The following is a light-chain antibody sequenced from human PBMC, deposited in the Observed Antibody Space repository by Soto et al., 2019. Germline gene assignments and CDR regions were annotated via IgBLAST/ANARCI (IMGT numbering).Light chain of an antibody. V-gene: IGKV1-5*03. CDR1: QSIGSW. CDR3: QQYNTYPYT. CDR2: KAS. J-gene: IGKJ2*01. Sequence: DIQMTQSPSTLSASVGDRVTITCRASQSIGSWLDWYQQKPGKAPDLLIYKASSLESGVPSRFSGSGSGTEFTLTISSLQPDDFATYYCQQYNTYPYTFGQGTRLEIK.